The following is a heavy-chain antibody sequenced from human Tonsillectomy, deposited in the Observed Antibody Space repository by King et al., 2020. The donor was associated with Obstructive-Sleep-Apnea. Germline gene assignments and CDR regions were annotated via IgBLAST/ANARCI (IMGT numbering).Heavy chain of an antibody. Sequence: VQLQESGPGLVKPSETLSLTCTVSGGSISSYYWSWIRQPPGKGLEWIGYIYYSGSTNYNPSLKRRVTISVDTSQNQFSLKLSSVTAADTAVYYCARGGVSAPLYYFDYWGQGTLVTVSS. J-gene: IGHJ4*02. D-gene: IGHD2-21*01. V-gene: IGHV4-59*01. CDR2: IYYSGST. CDR1: GGSISSYY. CDR3: ARGGVSAPLYYFDY.